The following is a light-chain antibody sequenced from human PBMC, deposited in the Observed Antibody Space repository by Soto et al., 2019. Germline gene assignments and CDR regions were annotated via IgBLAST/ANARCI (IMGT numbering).Light chain of an antibody. Sequence: DIQMTQSPSSLSASVGDRVTITCRASQNISNYLNWYQQKPGKAPKVLIYAASSLQSGVPSRFSGSGSGTDFTLTISRLQPEDFASYFCQHSFNTPLTFGGGTKVEI. CDR1: QNISNY. J-gene: IGKJ4*01. CDR2: AAS. CDR3: QHSFNTPLT. V-gene: IGKV1-39*01.